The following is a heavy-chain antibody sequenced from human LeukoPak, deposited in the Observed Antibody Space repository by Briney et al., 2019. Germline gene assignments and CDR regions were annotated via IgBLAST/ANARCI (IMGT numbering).Heavy chain of an antibody. V-gene: IGHV3-30*18. CDR3: AKDGSY. Sequence: PGRSLRLSCAASGFTFSSYGMHWVRQAPGKGLEWVAVISYDGSNKYYADSAKGRFTISRDNSKNTLYLQMNSLRAEDTAVYYCAKDGSYWGQGTLVTVSS. J-gene: IGHJ4*02. CDR1: GFTFSSYG. D-gene: IGHD1-1*01. CDR2: ISYDGSNK.